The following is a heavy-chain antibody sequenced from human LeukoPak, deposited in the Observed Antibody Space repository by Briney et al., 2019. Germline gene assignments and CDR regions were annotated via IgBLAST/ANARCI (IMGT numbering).Heavy chain of an antibody. CDR3: PVSDY. J-gene: IGHJ4*02. D-gene: IGHD1-14*01. CDR2: ISKNGKTI. CDR1: GFTFSDYY. Sequence: GGSLRLSCAASGFTFSDYYMSWIRQAPGKGLEWLSYISKNGKTIYYADSVKGRFTISRDNARKSVYLQVNSPRAADTAVYSPPVSDYWGQGTLVTVSS. V-gene: IGHV3-11*04.